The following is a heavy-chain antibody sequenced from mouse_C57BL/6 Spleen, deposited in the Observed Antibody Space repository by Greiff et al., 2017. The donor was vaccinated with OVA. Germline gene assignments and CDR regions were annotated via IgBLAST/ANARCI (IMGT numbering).Heavy chain of an antibody. D-gene: IGHD1-1*02. Sequence: VKLMESGAELVRPGASVTLSCKASGYTFTDYEMHWVKQTPVHGLEWIGAIDPETGGTAYNQKFKGKAILTADKSSSTAYMELRSLTSEDSAVYYCTRLWPGDYWGQGTTLTVSS. CDR2: IDPETGGT. CDR1: GYTFTDYE. CDR3: TRLWPGDY. J-gene: IGHJ2*01. V-gene: IGHV1-15*01.